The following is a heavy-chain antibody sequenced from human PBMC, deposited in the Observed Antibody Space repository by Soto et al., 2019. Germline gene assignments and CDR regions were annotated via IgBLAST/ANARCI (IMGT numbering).Heavy chain of an antibody. CDR1: GFTFGDYW. CDR3: ATAEVDY. J-gene: IGHJ4*02. Sequence: EVQLAESGGGLVQPGGSLRLSCAASGFTFGDYWMHWVRQPPGKGPEWVSRMTGDGRTTQYADSVKGRFTASRDNAKRTLYLQMNSLRAEDTAVYYCATAEVDYWGPGTLVTVSS. V-gene: IGHV3-74*03. CDR2: MTGDGRTT.